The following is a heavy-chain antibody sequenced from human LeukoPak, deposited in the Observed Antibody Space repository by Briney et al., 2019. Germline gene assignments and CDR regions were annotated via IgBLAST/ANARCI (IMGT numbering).Heavy chain of an antibody. D-gene: IGHD1-26*01. Sequence: PGGSLRLSCAASGXTFSSYAMSWVRQAPGKGLEWVSAISGSGGSTYYADSVKGRFTISRDNSKNTLYLQMNSLRAEDTAVYYCAKVWSVGATIYYFDYWGQGTLVTVSS. V-gene: IGHV3-23*01. CDR1: GXTFSSYA. CDR3: AKVWSVGATIYYFDY. J-gene: IGHJ4*02. CDR2: ISGSGGST.